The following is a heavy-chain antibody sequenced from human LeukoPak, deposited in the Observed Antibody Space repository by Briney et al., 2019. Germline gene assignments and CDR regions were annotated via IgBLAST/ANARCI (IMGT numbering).Heavy chain of an antibody. J-gene: IGHJ4*02. CDR1: GYTFTSYY. CDR2: INPSGGST. V-gene: IGHV1-46*01. D-gene: IGHD6-13*01. CDR3: ARGFSSWQLVLGIDY. Sequence: ASVKVSCKASGYTFTSYYMHWVRQAPGQGLEWMGVINPSGGSTSYAQKFQGRVTMTRDTSTSTVYMELSSLRSEDTAVYYCARGFSSWQLVLGIDYWGQGTLVTVSS.